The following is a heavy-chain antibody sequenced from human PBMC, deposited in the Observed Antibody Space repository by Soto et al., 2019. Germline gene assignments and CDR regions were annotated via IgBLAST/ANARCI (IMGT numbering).Heavy chain of an antibody. CDR3: ERDGDKCCSPGSCSSGYYYFAIDG. J-gene: IGHJ6*02. Sequence: PGGSLRLSCAASGFTFSDYYMSWIRQAPGKGLEWVSYIASSTNTKYADSVKGRFTISRDNAKNSLYLQMNSLTAEDTAVYYCERDGDKCCSPGSCSSGYYYFAIDGWSQGTTVTVSS. CDR2: IASSTNT. V-gene: IGHV3-11*06. CDR1: GFTFSDYY. D-gene: IGHD2-15*01.